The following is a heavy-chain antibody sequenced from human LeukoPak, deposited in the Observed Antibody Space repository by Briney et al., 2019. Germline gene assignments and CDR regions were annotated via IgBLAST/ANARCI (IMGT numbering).Heavy chain of an antibody. CDR2: ISGRGVST. CDR1: GFTSGDYA. J-gene: IGHJ4*02. D-gene: IGHD1-20*01. CDR3: AKAASGNWNDVSDY. V-gene: IGHV3-23*01. Sequence: GGSLRLSCTVSGFTSGDYAMSWVRQAPGKGLEWVSAISGRGVSTSYADSVRGRFTISRDNSKNTLYLQMNSLRAEDTAVYYCAKAASGNWNDVSDYWGQGTLVTVSS.